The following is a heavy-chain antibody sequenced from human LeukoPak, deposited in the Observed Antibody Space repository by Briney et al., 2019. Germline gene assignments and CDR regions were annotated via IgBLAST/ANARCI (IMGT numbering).Heavy chain of an antibody. J-gene: IGHJ4*02. CDR2: ISYDGSYK. CDR3: LAAGADY. D-gene: IGHD6-13*01. Sequence: GGSLRLSWAASGFSFSSYSMHWVRQAPGKGLEWVAIISYDGSYKSYADSVKGRFTISRDYSYNTLYLQMKSLRTDDTAVYYCLAAGADYWGQGTLVTVSS. CDR1: GFSFSSYS. V-gene: IGHV3-30*04.